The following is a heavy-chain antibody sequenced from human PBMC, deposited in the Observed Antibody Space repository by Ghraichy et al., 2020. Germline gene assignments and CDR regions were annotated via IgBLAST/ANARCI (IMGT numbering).Heavy chain of an antibody. CDR3: ARPYSSSWADAVDI. CDR1: GGSISSSSYY. V-gene: IGHV4-39*01. Sequence: SETLSLTCTVSGGSISSSSYYWGWIRQPPGKGLEWIGSIYYSGSTHYNPSLKSRVTISVDTSKNQFSLKLSSVTAADTAVYYCARPYSSSWADAVDIWGQGTMVTVSS. CDR2: IYYSGST. D-gene: IGHD6-13*01. J-gene: IGHJ3*02.